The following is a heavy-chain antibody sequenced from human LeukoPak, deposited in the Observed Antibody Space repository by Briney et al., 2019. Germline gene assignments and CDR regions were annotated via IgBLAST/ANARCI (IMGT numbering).Heavy chain of an antibody. Sequence: KPSEALSLTCTVSGYSISSGFYWGWIRQPPGKGLEWIGNIYHSGSTYYNPSLRSRVTISIDTSKNQFSLKLSSVTATDTAVYYCAREWDNWNAGAFDIWGQGTMVTVSS. CDR3: AREWDNWNAGAFDI. CDR2: IYHSGST. D-gene: IGHD1-20*01. CDR1: GYSISSGFY. J-gene: IGHJ3*02. V-gene: IGHV4-38-2*02.